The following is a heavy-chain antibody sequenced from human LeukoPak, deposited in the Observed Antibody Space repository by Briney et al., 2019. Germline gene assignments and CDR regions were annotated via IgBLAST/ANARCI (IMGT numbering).Heavy chain of an antibody. CDR2: ISGSGGST. Sequence: SGGSLRLSCAASGFTFSSYAMSWVRQAPGKGLEWVSAISGSGGSTYYADSVKGRFTISRDNSKNTLYLQMNSLRAEDTAVYYCAKALVVVVAATPGGYYFDYWGQGTLVTVSS. D-gene: IGHD2-15*01. CDR3: AKALVVVVAATPGGYYFDY. CDR1: GFTFSSYA. V-gene: IGHV3-23*01. J-gene: IGHJ4*02.